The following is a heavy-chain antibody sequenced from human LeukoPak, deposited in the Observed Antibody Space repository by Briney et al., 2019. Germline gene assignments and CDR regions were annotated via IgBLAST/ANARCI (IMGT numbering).Heavy chain of an antibody. V-gene: IGHV4-4*02. Sequence: PSETLCLTCAVSRGSISSNNWWSWVRQPPGKRLEWIAEIYHSGSTNYNPSLKSRVTISVDKSKNQFSLKLSSVTAADTAMYYCARDSYYFGSGSDNTPYNWFDPWGQGTLVTVSS. J-gene: IGHJ5*02. CDR3: ARDSYYFGSGSDNTPYNWFDP. CDR1: RGSISSNNW. D-gene: IGHD3-10*01. CDR2: IYHSGST.